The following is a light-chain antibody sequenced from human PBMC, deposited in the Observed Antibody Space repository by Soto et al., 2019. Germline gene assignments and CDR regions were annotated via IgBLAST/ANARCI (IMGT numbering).Light chain of an antibody. CDR3: QQRSNWPPLT. CDR2: GAS. V-gene: IGKV3-11*01. J-gene: IGKJ5*01. CDR1: LNVNSY. Sequence: VLTQSPATLSLSPGERATLSCRASLNVNSYLAWYQQKPGQAPRLLIYGASKRAIGLPARFSGSGSGTDFTLTISSLEPEDFAVYYCQQRSNWPPLTFGQGTRLEIK.